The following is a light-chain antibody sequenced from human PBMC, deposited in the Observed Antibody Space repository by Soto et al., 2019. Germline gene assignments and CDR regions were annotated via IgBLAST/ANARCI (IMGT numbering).Light chain of an antibody. CDR1: SSDIGGYNY. J-gene: IGLJ2*01. V-gene: IGLV2-14*01. Sequence: QSALTQSDSVSGSPGQSITISCTGTSSDIGGYNYVSWYQQHPDKAPKLMIFEVSNRPSGVSNRCSGSKSGNTASLTISGLLPEDEADYYCSSYTTSSTVAFGGGTKVTVL. CDR2: EVS. CDR3: SSYTTSSTVA.